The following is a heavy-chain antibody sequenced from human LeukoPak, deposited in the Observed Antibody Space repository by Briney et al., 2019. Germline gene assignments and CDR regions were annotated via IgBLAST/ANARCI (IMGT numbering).Heavy chain of an antibody. J-gene: IGHJ5*02. Sequence: ASVKVSCKASGYIFTSYGISWVRQAPGQGLEWMGWISDYNGNTNYAQKLQGRVTMTTDTSTSTAYMELRSLRSDDTAVYYCARDLYRDSLPVSWFDPWGQGTLVTVSS. CDR3: ARDLYRDSLPVSWFDP. CDR2: ISDYNGNT. D-gene: IGHD4-11*01. CDR1: GYIFTSYG. V-gene: IGHV1-18*01.